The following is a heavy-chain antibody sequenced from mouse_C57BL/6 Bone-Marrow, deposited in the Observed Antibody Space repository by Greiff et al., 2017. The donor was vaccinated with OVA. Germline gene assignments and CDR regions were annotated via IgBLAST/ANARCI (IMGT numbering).Heavy chain of an antibody. D-gene: IGHD1-1*01. CDR2: IDPNSGGT. V-gene: IGHV1-72*01. CDR3: ARDYYGSSVLALDY. J-gene: IGHJ4*01. Sequence: VQLQQPGAELVKPGASVKLSCKASGYTFTSYWMHWVKQRPGRGLEWIGRIDPNSGGTKYNEKFKSKATLTVDKPSSTAYMQLRSLTSEDSAVYCCARDYYGSSVLALDYWGQGTSVAVSS. CDR1: GYTFTSYW.